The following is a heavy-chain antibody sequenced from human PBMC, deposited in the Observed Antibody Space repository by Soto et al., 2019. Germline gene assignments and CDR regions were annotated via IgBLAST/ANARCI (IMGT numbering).Heavy chain of an antibody. CDR1: GGSISSSSYY. V-gene: IGHV4-39*01. CDR3: ARQRGGSSLLLPPYHYYYYGMDV. Sequence: QLQLQESGPGLVKPSETLSLTCTVSGGSISSSSYYWGWIRQPPGKGLEWIGSIYYSGSTYYNPSLKSRVTISVDTSKNQFSLKLSSVTAADTAVYYCARQRGGSSLLLPPYHYYYYGMDVWGQGTTVTVSS. D-gene: IGHD6-13*01. CDR2: IYYSGST. J-gene: IGHJ6*02.